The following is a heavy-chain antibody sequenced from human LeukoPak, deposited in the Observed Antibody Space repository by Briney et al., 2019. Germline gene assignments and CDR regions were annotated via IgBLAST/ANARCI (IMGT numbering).Heavy chain of an antibody. CDR2: IYYSGST. J-gene: IGHJ4*02. D-gene: IGHD5-18*01. CDR1: GGSISSGGYY. Sequence: SETLSLTCTVSGGSISSGGYYWSWIRQHPGKGLEWIGYIYYSGSTYYNPSLKSRVTISVDTSKNQFSLKLSSVTAADTAVYYCARDRGGYTYSHDYWGQGTLVTVSS. CDR3: ARDRGGYTYSHDY. V-gene: IGHV4-31*03.